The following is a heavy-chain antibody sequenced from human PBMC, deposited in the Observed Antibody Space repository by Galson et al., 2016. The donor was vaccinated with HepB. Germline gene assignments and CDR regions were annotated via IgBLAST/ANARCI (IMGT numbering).Heavy chain of an antibody. J-gene: IGHJ4*02. CDR2: ISYDGYNE. CDR3: ARDPRAYSYGDHYFDY. D-gene: IGHD5-18*01. CDR1: GFPFRNFG. Sequence: SLRLSCAASGFPFRNFGIHWVRQAPGKGLEWVAVISYDGYNEYYADFVKGRFTISRDISKNTLYLQMNSLKTEDTAVYFCARDPRAYSYGDHYFDYWGQGTLVTVSS. V-gene: IGHV3-30*03.